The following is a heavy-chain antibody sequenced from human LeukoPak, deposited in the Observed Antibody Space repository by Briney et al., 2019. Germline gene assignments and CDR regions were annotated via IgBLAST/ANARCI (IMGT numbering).Heavy chain of an antibody. J-gene: IGHJ4*02. CDR3: ARDRCGGDCSFDY. CDR2: INPNSGGT. Sequence: GASVKVSCKASGYTFTGYYMHWVRRAPGQGLEWMGWINPNSGGTNYAQKFQGRVTMTRDTSISTAYMELSRLRSDDTAVYYCARDRCGGDCSFDYWGQGTLVTVSS. V-gene: IGHV1-2*02. CDR1: GYTFTGYY. D-gene: IGHD2-21*01.